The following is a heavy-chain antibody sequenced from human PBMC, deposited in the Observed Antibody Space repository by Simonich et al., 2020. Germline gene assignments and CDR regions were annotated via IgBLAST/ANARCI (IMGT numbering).Heavy chain of an antibody. J-gene: IGHJ4*02. Sequence: QVQLVQSGAEVKKPGASVKVSCKASGYTFTSYGISWVRQAPGQGLEWMGVISTYNGNTNLAQKLQGRVTMTADTSTSTAYMELRSLRSDDTAVYYCARASRGTWWYYYFDYWGQGTLVTVSS. V-gene: IGHV1-18*01. D-gene: IGHD2-15*01. CDR1: GYTFTSYG. CDR3: ARASRGTWWYYYFDY. CDR2: ISTYNGNT.